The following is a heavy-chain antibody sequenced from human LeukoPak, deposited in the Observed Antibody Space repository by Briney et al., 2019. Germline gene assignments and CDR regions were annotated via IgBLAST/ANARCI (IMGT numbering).Heavy chain of an antibody. CDR3: ARWEASRVAFDM. CDR1: GGSISTYY. CDR2: IYYSGIT. V-gene: IGHV4-59*01. J-gene: IGHJ3*02. D-gene: IGHD1-26*01. Sequence: SETLSLTCTVSGGSISTYYWSWLRQPPGRGLEWIGYIYYSGITDYSPSLKGRVTISIDTSKKQFSLKLSSVTAADTAVYYCARWEASRVAFDMWGQGTLVTVSS.